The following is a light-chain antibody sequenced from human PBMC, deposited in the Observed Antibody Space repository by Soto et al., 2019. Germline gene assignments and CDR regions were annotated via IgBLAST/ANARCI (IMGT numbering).Light chain of an antibody. CDR2: DVS. V-gene: IGLV2-14*01. Sequence: LTHPASVSGSHGQAITISCTETSSDVGGYNYVSWYQQHPGKAPKLMIYDVSNRPSGVSNRFSGSKSGNTASLTISGLQAEDEADYYCSSYTSSSSYVFGTGTKVTVL. J-gene: IGLJ1*01. CDR3: SSYTSSSSYV. CDR1: SSDVGGYNY.